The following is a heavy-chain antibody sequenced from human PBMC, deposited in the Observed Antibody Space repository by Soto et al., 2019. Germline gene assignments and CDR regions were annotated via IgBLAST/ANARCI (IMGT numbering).Heavy chain of an antibody. V-gene: IGHV3-30*18. D-gene: IGHD2-8*01. CDR3: AKSLMVYARSDY. J-gene: IGHJ4*02. Sequence: QVQLVESGGGVVQPGRSLRLSCAASGFTFSSYGMHWVRQAPGKGLEWVAVISYDGSNKYYADSVKGRFSISRDNSKNTLYLQMNSLRAEDTAVFYCAKSLMVYARSDYWGQGTLVTVSS. CDR1: GFTFSSYG. CDR2: ISYDGSNK.